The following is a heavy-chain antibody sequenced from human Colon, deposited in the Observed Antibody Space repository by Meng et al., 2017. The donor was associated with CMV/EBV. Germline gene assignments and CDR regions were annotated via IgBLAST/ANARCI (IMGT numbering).Heavy chain of an antibody. J-gene: IGHJ4*02. CDR3: VRGHTYYYGSGSYYLFDY. Sequence: QGQLQQWGAGLLKPSETLSLTLAVHGGSFSGYYWSWIRQPPGKGLEWIGEINHSGSINYNPSLKSRVSISVDTSKNQFSLKLSSVTAADTAVYYCVRGHTYYYGSGSYYLFDYWGQGTLVTVSS. V-gene: IGHV4-34*01. D-gene: IGHD3-10*01. CDR2: INHSGSI. CDR1: GGSFSGYY.